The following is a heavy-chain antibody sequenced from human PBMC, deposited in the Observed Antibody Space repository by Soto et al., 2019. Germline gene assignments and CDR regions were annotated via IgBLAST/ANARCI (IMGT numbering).Heavy chain of an antibody. J-gene: IGHJ3*02. V-gene: IGHV3-21*01. CDR2: ISSSSSYI. CDR1: GFTFSSYS. CDR3: SKDWGGDLNAFDS. Sequence: EVQLVESGGGLVKPGGSLRLSCAASGFTFSSYSMNWVRQAPGRGLEWVSSISSSSSYIYYADSVKGRFTISRYNAKKLLYLQINSLRVEDTSFYYCSKDWGGDLNAFDSWGQGTKVTVSS. D-gene: IGHD2-21*02.